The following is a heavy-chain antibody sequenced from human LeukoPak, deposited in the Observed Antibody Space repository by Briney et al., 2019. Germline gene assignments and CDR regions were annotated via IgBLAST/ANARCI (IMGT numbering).Heavy chain of an antibody. J-gene: IGHJ6*02. V-gene: IGHV4-34*01. CDR3: ARKMVQWLENLRVYYYYYGMDV. Sequence: PSETLSLTCAVYGGSFSGYYWSWIRQPPGKGLEWIGEINHSGSTNYNPSLKSRVTISVDTSKNQFSLKLSSVTAADTAVYYCARKMVQWLENLRVYYYYYGMDVWGQGTTVTVSS. CDR2: INHSGST. CDR1: GGSFSGYY. D-gene: IGHD6-19*01.